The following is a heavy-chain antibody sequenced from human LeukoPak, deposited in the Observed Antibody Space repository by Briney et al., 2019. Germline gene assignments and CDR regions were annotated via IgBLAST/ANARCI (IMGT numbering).Heavy chain of an antibody. J-gene: IGHJ6*03. V-gene: IGHV5-51*01. CDR1: GYSFTSYW. CDR3: ARRIAARSSWTPYYYYYMDV. D-gene: IGHD6-6*01. CDR2: IYPGDSDT. Sequence: GESLKISCKGSGYSFTSYWIGWVRQMPGKDLEWMGIIYPGDSDTRYSPSFQGQVTISADKSISTAYLQWSSLKASDTAMYYCARRIAARSSWTPYYYYYMDVWGKGTTVTVSS.